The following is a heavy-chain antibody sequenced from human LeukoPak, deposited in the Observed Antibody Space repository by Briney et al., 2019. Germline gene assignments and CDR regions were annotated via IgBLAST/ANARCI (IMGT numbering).Heavy chain of an antibody. CDR1: GYTFTSYG. D-gene: IGHD4-17*01. J-gene: IGHJ4*02. CDR2: ISAYNGNT. Sequence: GASLKVSCKASGYTFTSYGISWVRQAPGQGLEWMGWISAYNGNTNYAQKLQGRVTMTTDTSTSTAYTELRSLRSDDTAVYYCARSGPLKGSTVTTRRGNYFDYWGQGTLVTVSS. V-gene: IGHV1-18*04. CDR3: ARSGPLKGSTVTTRRGNYFDY.